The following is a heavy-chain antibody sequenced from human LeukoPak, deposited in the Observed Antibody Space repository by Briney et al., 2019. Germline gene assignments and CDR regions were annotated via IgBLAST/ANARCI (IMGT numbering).Heavy chain of an antibody. Sequence: SQTLSLTCTVSGGSISSGSYYWSWIRQPAGKGLEWIGRIYTSGSTNYNPSLKSRVTISVDTSKNQFSLKLSSVTAADTAVYYCARGDGDYHFDYWGQGTLVTVSS. CDR2: IYTSGST. D-gene: IGHD4-17*01. CDR3: ARGDGDYHFDY. J-gene: IGHJ4*02. CDR1: GGSISSGSYY. V-gene: IGHV4-61*02.